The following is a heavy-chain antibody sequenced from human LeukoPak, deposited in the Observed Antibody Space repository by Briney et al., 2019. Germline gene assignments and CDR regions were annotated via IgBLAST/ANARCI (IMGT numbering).Heavy chain of an antibody. Sequence: GASVKVSCKASGYTFTSYGISWVRQAPGQGLEWMGWISAYNGNTNYAQKLQGRVTMTTDTSTSTAYMELRSLRSDDTAVYYCARDPIYDFWSGQYYLRGAFDIWGQGTMVTVSS. CDR1: GYTFTSYG. V-gene: IGHV1-18*01. CDR2: ISAYNGNT. CDR3: ARDPIYDFWSGQYYLRGAFDI. D-gene: IGHD3-3*01. J-gene: IGHJ3*02.